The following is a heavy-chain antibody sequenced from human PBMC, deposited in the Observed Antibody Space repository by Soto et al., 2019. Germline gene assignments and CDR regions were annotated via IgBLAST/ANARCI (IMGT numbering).Heavy chain of an antibody. CDR3: AKGKAHTLFGVDTLFDY. CDR1: GFPFGSHA. CDR2: VSGNGGTT. J-gene: IGHJ4*02. D-gene: IGHD3-3*01. V-gene: IGHV3-23*01. Sequence: EVQLLESGGGLVQPGGSLRLSCAASGFPFGSHAMSWVRQAPGKGLEWVSLVSGNGGTTHYADSVKGRFTISRDNSQKTLYLQMNSLRAEDTAIYYCAKGKAHTLFGVDTLFDYWGQGTLVTVSS.